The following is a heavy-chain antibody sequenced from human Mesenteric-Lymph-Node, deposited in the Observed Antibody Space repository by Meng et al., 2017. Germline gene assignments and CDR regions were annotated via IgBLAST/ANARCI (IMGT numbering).Heavy chain of an antibody. CDR2: INWNGGST. Sequence: GESLKISCAASGFTLADHGMSWVRQVPGKGLEWVSGINWNGGSTGYADSVKGRFTISRDNAKNTLFLQIDSLRVEDTALYYCARNRAYNAFDIWGQGTLVTVSS. CDR3: ARNRAYNAFDI. D-gene: IGHD1-14*01. J-gene: IGHJ3*02. CDR1: GFTLADHG. V-gene: IGHV3-20*04.